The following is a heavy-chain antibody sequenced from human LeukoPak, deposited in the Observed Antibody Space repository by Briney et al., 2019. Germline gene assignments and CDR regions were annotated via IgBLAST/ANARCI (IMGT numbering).Heavy chain of an antibody. CDR2: FDPEDGET. CDR3: ARDAFHLGELSPFEY. V-gene: IGHV1-24*01. D-gene: IGHD3-10*01. Sequence: ASVKVSCKVSGYTLTELSMHWVRQAPGKGLEWMGGFDPEDGETIYAQKFQGRVTMTEDTSTDTAYMELSSLRSEDTAVYYCARDAFHLGELSPFEYWGQGTLVTVSS. CDR1: GYTLTELS. J-gene: IGHJ4*02.